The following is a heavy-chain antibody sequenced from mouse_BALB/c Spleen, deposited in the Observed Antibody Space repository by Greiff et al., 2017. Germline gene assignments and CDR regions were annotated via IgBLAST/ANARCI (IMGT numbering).Heavy chain of an antibody. CDR3: TRQLYYDYDGDYYAMDY. CDR1: GYTFTSYY. CDR2: INPSNGGT. D-gene: IGHD2-4*01. V-gene: IGHV1S81*02. Sequence: QVQLQQSGAELVKPGASVKLSCKASGYTFTSYYMYWVKQRPGQGLEWIGEINPSNGGTNFNEKFKSKATLTVDKSSSTAYMQLSSLTSEDSAVYYCTRQLYYDYDGDYYAMDYWGQGTSVTVSS. J-gene: IGHJ4*01.